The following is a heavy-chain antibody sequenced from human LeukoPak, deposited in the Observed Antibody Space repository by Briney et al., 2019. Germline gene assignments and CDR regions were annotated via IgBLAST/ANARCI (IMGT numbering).Heavy chain of an antibody. CDR2: INHSGST. J-gene: IGHJ5*02. CDR3: ARGNSAYIVLMVYAPRWFDP. CDR1: GGSFSGYY. V-gene: IGHV4-34*01. D-gene: IGHD2-8*01. Sequence: SETLSLTCAVYGGSFSGYYWSWIRQPPGKGLEWIGEINHSGSTNYNPSLKSRVTISVDTSKNQFSLKLSSVTAADTAVYYGARGNSAYIVLMVYAPRWFDPWGQGTLVTVSS.